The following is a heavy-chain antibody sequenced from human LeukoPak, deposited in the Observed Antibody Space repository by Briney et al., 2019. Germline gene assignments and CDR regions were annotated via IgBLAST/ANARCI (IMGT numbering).Heavy chain of an antibody. J-gene: IGHJ6*02. D-gene: IGHD2-15*01. CDR3: ARILVDCSGGSRYYYYGMDV. CDR2: IKQDGSEK. V-gene: IGHV3-7*01. CDR1: GFTFSSYW. Sequence: SGGSLRLSCAASGFTFSSYWMSWVRQAPGKGLEWVANIKQDGSEKYYVDSVEGRFTISRDNAKNSLYLQMNSLRAEDTAVYYCARILVDCSGGSRYYYYGMDVWGQGTTVTVSS.